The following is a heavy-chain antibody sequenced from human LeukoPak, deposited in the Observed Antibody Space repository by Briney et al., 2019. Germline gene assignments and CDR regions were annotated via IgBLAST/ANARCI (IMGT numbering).Heavy chain of an antibody. CDR1: GFTFIYYG. CDR2: KKQHGSEK. J-gene: IGHJ6*03. D-gene: IGHD3-16*01. CDR3: ARDLGHGDYYYYMDV. Sequence: PGGSRGPSGAASGFTFIYYGRSWVGRAPGKGRGWVAKKKQHGSEKYYVDSVKGRFTISRDNAKNSLYLQMNSLRAEDTAVYYCARDLGHGDYYYYMDVWGKGTTVTVSS. V-gene: IGHV3-7*01.